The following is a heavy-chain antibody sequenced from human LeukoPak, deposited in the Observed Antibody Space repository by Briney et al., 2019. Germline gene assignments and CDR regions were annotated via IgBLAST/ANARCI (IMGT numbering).Heavy chain of an antibody. Sequence: GGSLRLSCAASGFSFSSYGMHWVRQASGRGLEWVAFIRYDGSNKDYADSVKGRFTISRDNSKNTLYLEMNSLRAEDTAVYHCAKVRFSDSGRDGLDSWGQGTLVTASS. J-gene: IGHJ5*01. D-gene: IGHD5-12*01. CDR2: IRYDGSNK. V-gene: IGHV3-30*02. CDR1: GFSFSSYG. CDR3: AKVRFSDSGRDGLDS.